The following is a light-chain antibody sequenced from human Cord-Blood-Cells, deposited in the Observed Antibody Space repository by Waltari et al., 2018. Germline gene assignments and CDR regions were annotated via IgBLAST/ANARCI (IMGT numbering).Light chain of an antibody. Sequence: EIVLTQSPAPLSLSPGARATLSCRASQSVSSYLAWYQQKPGKAPRLLIYDASNRATGIPARFSRSGSGTDFTLTISSLEPDDFAVYYCQQRSNWPLTFGGGTKVESK. J-gene: IGKJ4*01. V-gene: IGKV3-11*01. CDR2: DAS. CDR3: QQRSNWPLT. CDR1: QSVSSY.